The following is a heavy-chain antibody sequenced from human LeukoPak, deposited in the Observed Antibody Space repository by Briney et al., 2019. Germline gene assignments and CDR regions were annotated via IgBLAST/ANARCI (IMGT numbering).Heavy chain of an antibody. J-gene: IGHJ3*02. V-gene: IGHV1-2*06. CDR2: INPNSGGT. Sequence: ASVKVSCKASGYTFTGYYMHWVRQAPGQGREWMGRINPNSGGTNYAQKFQGRVTMTRDTSISTAYMELSRLKSDDTAVYYCARPSPDYDILTGHYINAFDIWGQGTMVTVSS. CDR3: ARPSPDYDILTGHYINAFDI. CDR1: GYTFTGYY. D-gene: IGHD3-9*01.